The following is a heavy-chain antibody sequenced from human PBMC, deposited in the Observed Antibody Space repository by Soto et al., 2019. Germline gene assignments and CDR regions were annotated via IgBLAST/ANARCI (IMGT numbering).Heavy chain of an antibody. V-gene: IGHV4-59*01. CDR3: ASTSYYDFWSGYYKRDNWFDP. CDR2: IYHSGST. Sequence: PSETLSLTCTVSGGSISSYYWSWIRQPPGKGLEWIGEIYHSGSTNYNPSLKSRVTISVDTSKNQFSLKLSSVTAADTAVYYCASTSYYDFWSGYYKRDNWFDPWGQGTLVTVSS. CDR1: GGSISSYY. J-gene: IGHJ5*02. D-gene: IGHD3-3*01.